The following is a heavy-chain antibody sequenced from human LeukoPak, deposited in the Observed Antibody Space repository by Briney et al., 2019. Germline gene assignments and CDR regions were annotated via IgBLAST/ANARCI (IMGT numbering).Heavy chain of an antibody. CDR3: ARDQGIAMAPEYYYGMDV. Sequence: SETLSLTCTVSGGSISSHYWSWIRQPAGKGLEWIGRIYTSGSANYNPSLKSRVTMSVDTSKNQFSLKLSSVTAADTAVYYCARDQGIAMAPEYYYGMDVWGQGTTVTVSS. CDR1: GGSISSHY. CDR2: IYTSGSA. D-gene: IGHD5-18*01. V-gene: IGHV4-4*07. J-gene: IGHJ6*02.